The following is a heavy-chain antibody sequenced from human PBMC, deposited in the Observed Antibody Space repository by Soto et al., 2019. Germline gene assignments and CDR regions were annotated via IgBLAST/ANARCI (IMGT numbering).Heavy chain of an antibody. CDR3: AKGGREWLVTSDFNY. D-gene: IGHD6-19*01. Sequence: VQLVESGGGVVQPGRSLRLSCAASGFTFSDYAMHWVRQAPGKGLEWVAVVSHDGRNTHYADSVKGRFTISRDSSKNTVPLEITSPRAEDTAAYYCAKGGREWLVTSDFNYWGQGALVTVSS. CDR2: VSHDGRNT. CDR1: GFTFSDYA. J-gene: IGHJ4*02. V-gene: IGHV3-30*18.